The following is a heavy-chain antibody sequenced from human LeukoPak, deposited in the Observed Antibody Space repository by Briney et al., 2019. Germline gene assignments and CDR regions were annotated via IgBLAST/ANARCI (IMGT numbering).Heavy chain of an antibody. V-gene: IGHV4-34*01. CDR2: INHSGST. D-gene: IGHD3-9*01. CDR3: ARGRLGPDY. CDR1: GGSFSGYY. Sequence: SETLSLTCAVYGGSFSGYYWSWIRQPPGKGLEWIGEINHSGSTNYNPSLKSRVTISVDTCKNQFSLKLSSVTAADTAVYYCARGRLGPDYWGQGTLVTVSS. J-gene: IGHJ4*02.